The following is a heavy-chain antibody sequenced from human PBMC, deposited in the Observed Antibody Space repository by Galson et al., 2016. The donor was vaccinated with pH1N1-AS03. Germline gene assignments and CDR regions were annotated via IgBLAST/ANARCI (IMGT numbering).Heavy chain of an antibody. Sequence: SVKVSCKASGYTFSSYTISWVRQAPGQGLEWMGYISTYNSETHYSQKFRGRITMTTDTSTRIAYMELRSLTSDDTALYFCAGGTSDAFDVWGQGTVVTVSP. D-gene: IGHD1-1*01. V-gene: IGHV1-18*01. J-gene: IGHJ3*01. CDR1: GYTFSSYT. CDR3: AGGTSDAFDV. CDR2: ISTYNSET.